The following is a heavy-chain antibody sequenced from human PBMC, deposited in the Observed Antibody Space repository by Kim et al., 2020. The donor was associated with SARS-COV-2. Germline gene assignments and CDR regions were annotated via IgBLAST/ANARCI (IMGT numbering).Heavy chain of an antibody. J-gene: IGHJ5*02. Sequence: GGSLRLFCAASGFTFSSSWMTWVRQAPGKGLEWVANIKHDESEKNCVDSSKGRFSISRDNAKNSLYLQMNSLRAEDTAVYYCVKGGWFGLSWGQGILVTVSS. CDR2: IKHDESEK. V-gene: IGHV3-7*01. D-gene: IGHD3-10*01. CDR3: VKGGWFGLS. CDR1: GFTFSSSW.